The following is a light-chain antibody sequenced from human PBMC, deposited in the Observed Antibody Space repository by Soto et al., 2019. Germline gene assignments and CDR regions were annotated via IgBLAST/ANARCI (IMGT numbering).Light chain of an antibody. J-gene: IGKJ1*01. CDR2: DAA. CDR3: QHRSSWPSS. Sequence: DIVLTQSPATLSLSPWDRATLSCRASQSVGTSLAWYKQQPGQAPRLLIHDAAYRASGIPERFSGSGSGTAFSLSTSSLEPDAFAVHYCQHRSSWPSSFGRGTKVEV. V-gene: IGKV3-11*01. CDR1: QSVGTS.